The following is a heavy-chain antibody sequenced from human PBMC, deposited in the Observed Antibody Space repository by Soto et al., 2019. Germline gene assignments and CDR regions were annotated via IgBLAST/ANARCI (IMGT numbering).Heavy chain of an antibody. CDR1: GGTFSSYT. J-gene: IGHJ4*02. CDR3: TRDRELELRFDY. Sequence: QVQLVQSGAEVKKPGSSVKVSCKASGGTFSSYTISWVRQAPGQGLEWMGRIIPILGIANYAQKFQGRVTITADKCTSTAYMELSSLRSEDTAVYYWTRDRELELRFDYWGKGTLVTVSS. CDR2: IIPILGIA. V-gene: IGHV1-69*08. D-gene: IGHD1-26*01.